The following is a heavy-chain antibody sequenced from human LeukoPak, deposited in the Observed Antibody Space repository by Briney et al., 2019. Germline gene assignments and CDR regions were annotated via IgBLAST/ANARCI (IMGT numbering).Heavy chain of an antibody. J-gene: IGHJ4*02. Sequence: GGSLRLSCAASGFTFSSYAMSWVRQAPGKGLEWVSAISGSGGSTYYADSVKGRFTISRDNSKNTLYLQMNSLRAEDTAVYYCVKDRYDYSGSYWVQFDYWGQGTLVTVSS. D-gene: IGHD1-26*01. CDR2: ISGSGGST. CDR3: VKDRYDYSGSYWVQFDY. V-gene: IGHV3-23*01. CDR1: GFTFSSYA.